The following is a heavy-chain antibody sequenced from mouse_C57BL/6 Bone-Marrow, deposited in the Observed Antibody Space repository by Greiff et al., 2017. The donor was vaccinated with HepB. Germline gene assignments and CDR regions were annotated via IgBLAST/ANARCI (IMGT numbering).Heavy chain of an antibody. Sequence: EVHLVESGGGLVQPGGSLSLSCAASGFTFTDYYMSWVRQPPGKALEWLGFIRYKANGYTTEYSASVKGRFTISRDNSQSILYLQMNALRAEDSATYYCARYTYFYWYFDVWGTGTTVTVSS. CDR2: IRYKANGYTT. J-gene: IGHJ1*03. D-gene: IGHD2-10*01. CDR1: GFTFTDYY. CDR3: ARYTYFYWYFDV. V-gene: IGHV7-3*01.